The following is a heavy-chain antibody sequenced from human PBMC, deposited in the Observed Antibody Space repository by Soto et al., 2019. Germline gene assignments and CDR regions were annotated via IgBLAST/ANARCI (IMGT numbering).Heavy chain of an antibody. CDR1: GGSISSGGYY. V-gene: IGHV4-31*03. CDR3: ARGEDYEDWFDH. J-gene: IGHJ5*02. Sequence: QVQLQESGPGLVKPSQTLSLTCTVSGGSISSGGYYWSWIRQHPGKGLEWIGYIYYSGSTYYNPSRKRRVTISVDTYKNQYSLKLSSVTAADTAVYYCARGEDYEDWFDHWGQGTLVTVSS. D-gene: IGHD4-17*01. CDR2: IYYSGST.